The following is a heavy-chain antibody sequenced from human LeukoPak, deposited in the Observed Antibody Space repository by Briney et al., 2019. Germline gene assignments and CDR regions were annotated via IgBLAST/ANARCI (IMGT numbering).Heavy chain of an antibody. V-gene: IGHV3-23*01. D-gene: IGHD2-2*02. CDR2: ISGSGGDT. CDR1: GFTFSSYA. CDR3: AKGGRFNHCSSTSCYTGDAFDI. J-gene: IGHJ3*02. Sequence: GGSLRLSCAASGFTFSSYAMSWVRQAPGKGLEWVSAISGSGGDTHYADSVKGRFTISRDNSKNTLYLQMNSLRAEDTAVYYCAKGGRFNHCSSTSCYTGDAFDIWGQGTMVTVSS.